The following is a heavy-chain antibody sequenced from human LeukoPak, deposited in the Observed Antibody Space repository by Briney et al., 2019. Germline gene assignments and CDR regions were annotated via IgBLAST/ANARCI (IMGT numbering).Heavy chain of an antibody. J-gene: IGHJ6*02. D-gene: IGHD4-11*01. Sequence: GGSLRLSCAASGFTFSSYNMNWVRQAPGKGLEWVSVIYSGGSTYYADSVKGRFTISRDNSKNTLYLQMNSLRAEDTAVYYCAGTVNYYYYYGMDVWGQGTTVTVSS. CDR1: GFTFSSYN. CDR2: IYSGGST. V-gene: IGHV3-53*01. CDR3: AGTVNYYYYYGMDV.